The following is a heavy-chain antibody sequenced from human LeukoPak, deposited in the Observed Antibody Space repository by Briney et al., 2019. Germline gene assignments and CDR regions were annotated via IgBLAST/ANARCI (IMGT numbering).Heavy chain of an antibody. CDR2: ANHSGST. CDR1: GESFSGYY. J-gene: IGHJ4*02. D-gene: IGHD6-25*01. Sequence: SETLSLTCAVYGESFSGYYWTWIRQPPGKGLEWIGEANHSGSTNYNPSLKSRVTISVDTSKNQFSLKLSSVTAADTAVYYCARARETEAIDYWGQGNLVTVSS. CDR3: ARARETEAIDY. V-gene: IGHV4-34*01.